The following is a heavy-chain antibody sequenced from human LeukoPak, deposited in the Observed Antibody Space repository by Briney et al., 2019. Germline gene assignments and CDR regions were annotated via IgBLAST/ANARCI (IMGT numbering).Heavy chain of an antibody. CDR3: AKGAATQGNWFDP. Sequence: GGSLRLSCAASGFTFSSYWMNWARQAPGKGLEWVSGISGSGGSTYNAASVKGRFTISRDNSKNTLYLQMNSLRAEDTAVYYCAKGAATQGNWFDPWGKGTLVTVSS. D-gene: IGHD1-26*01. CDR2: ISGSGGST. V-gene: IGHV3-23*01. CDR1: GFTFSSYW. J-gene: IGHJ5*02.